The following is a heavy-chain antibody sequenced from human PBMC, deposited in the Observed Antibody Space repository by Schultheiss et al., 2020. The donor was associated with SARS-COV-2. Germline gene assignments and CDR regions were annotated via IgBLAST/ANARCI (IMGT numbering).Heavy chain of an antibody. CDR1: GGTFSSYA. J-gene: IGHJ5*02. CDR3: AREVTAAVNWFDP. CDR2: INPNSGGT. D-gene: IGHD6-13*01. Sequence: ASVKVSCKASGGTFSSYAISWVRQAPGQGLEWMGWINPNSGGTNYAQKFQGWVTMTRDTSISTAYMELSRLRSDDTAVYYCAREVTAAVNWFDPWGQGTLVTVSS. V-gene: IGHV1-2*04.